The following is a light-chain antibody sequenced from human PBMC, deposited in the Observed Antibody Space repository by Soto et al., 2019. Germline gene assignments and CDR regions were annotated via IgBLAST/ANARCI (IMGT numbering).Light chain of an antibody. J-gene: IGKJ3*01. Sequence: DTVMTQSPDSLAVSLGERATINCRSSQSVLDRSTNKNFLAWYQQKPRQPPKLLISWASTREFGVPDRFSGSGSETDFTLTISSLQAEDVAVYYCQQYLNAPFTFGPGTNVQIK. CDR2: WAS. CDR3: QQYLNAPFT. V-gene: IGKV4-1*01. CDR1: QSVLDRSTNKNF.